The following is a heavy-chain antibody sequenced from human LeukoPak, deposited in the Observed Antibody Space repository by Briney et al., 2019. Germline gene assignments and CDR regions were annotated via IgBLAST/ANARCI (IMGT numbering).Heavy chain of an antibody. CDR2: ISYDGSSK. D-gene: IGHD3-10*02. Sequence: GGSLRLSCAASGFTFSSYGMHWVRQAPGKGLEWVAVISYDGSSKYYADSVKGRFTISRDNSKNTLYLQMNSLRAEDTAVYYCAELGITMIGGVWGKGTTVTISS. V-gene: IGHV3-30*18. CDR1: GFTFSSYG. J-gene: IGHJ6*04. CDR3: AELGITMIGGV.